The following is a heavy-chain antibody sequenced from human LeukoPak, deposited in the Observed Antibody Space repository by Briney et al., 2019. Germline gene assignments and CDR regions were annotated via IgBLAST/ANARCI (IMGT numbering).Heavy chain of an antibody. Sequence: PSETLSLTCTVSGGSISSGGYFWSWIRQHPGKGLEWIAHIYHAGSTHDSPSLRGRVAIPLDTSANQFSLRLSSVTAADTAVYFCARATHYSASTGGPYMDVWGQGTTVTVSS. D-gene: IGHD3-22*01. J-gene: IGHJ6*03. CDR1: GGSISSGGYF. CDR3: ARATHYSASTGGPYMDV. V-gene: IGHV4-31*03. CDR2: IYHAGST.